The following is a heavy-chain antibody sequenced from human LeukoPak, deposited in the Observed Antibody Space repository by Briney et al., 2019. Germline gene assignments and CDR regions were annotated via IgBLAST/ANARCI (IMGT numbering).Heavy chain of an antibody. Sequence: ASVKVSCKASEYTFSGYYTNWVRQAPGHGLEWMGWINPNGDDTNYAQKFQGRVTMTRDTSISTAYMELSSLTSDDTAVYYCARRYFDWPSMDVWGRGTTVTVSS. D-gene: IGHD3-9*01. CDR2: INPNGDDT. J-gene: IGHJ6*02. CDR1: EYTFSGYY. V-gene: IGHV1-2*02. CDR3: ARRYFDWPSMDV.